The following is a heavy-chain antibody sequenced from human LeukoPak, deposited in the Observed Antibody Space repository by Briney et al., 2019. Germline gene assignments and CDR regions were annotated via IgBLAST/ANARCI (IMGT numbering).Heavy chain of an antibody. CDR2: IYYSGST. J-gene: IGHJ4*02. V-gene: IGHV4-59*01. D-gene: IGHD6-13*01. CDR1: GGSISSYY. CDR3: AGYSSSWYSQFDY. Sequence: SETLSLTCTVSGGSISSYYWSWIRQPPGKGLEWIGYIYYSGSTNYNPSLKSRVTISVETSKNQFSLKLSSVTAADTAVYYCAGYSSSWYSQFDYWGQGTLVTVSS.